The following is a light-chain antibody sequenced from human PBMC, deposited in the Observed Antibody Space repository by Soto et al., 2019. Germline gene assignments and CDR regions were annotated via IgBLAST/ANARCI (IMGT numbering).Light chain of an antibody. CDR3: QQYAYSQIT. J-gene: IGKJ4*01. V-gene: IGKV3-20*01. Sequence: EIVLTQSPGTLSVSPGEGATLSCRASHSVSISYLAWYQQKPGQAPRLLIYGASSRATGIPDRFSGSGSGTDFSLTISRLEPEDFAVYYCQQYAYSQITFGGGNKVEIK. CDR2: GAS. CDR1: HSVSISY.